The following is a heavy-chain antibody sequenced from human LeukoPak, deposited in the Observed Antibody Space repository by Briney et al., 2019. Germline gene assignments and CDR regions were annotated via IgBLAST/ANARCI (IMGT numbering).Heavy chain of an antibody. D-gene: IGHD4-17*01. V-gene: IGHV3-30-3*01. CDR2: ISYDGSNK. J-gene: IGHJ4*02. Sequence: GGSLRLSYAASGFTFSSYAMHWVRQAPGKGLEWVAVISYDGSNKYYADSVKGRFTISRDNSKNTLYLQMNSLRAEDTAVYYCARGGDYGDYFDYWGQGTLVTVSS. CDR1: GFTFSSYA. CDR3: ARGGDYGDYFDY.